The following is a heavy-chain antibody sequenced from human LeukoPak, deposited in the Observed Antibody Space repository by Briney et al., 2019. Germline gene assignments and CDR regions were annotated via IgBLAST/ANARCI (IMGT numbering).Heavy chain of an antibody. V-gene: IGHV1-8*01. CDR3: ARGGRYSSGNEPYYMDV. D-gene: IGHD6-19*01. Sequence: ASVKVSCKASGYTFTSYDINWVRQATGQGLEWMGWMNPNSGNTGYAQKFQGRVTITRNTSISTAYMELSSLRSEDTAVYYCARGGRYSSGNEPYYMDVWGKGTTVTVSS. CDR2: MNPNSGNT. CDR1: GYTFTSYD. J-gene: IGHJ6*03.